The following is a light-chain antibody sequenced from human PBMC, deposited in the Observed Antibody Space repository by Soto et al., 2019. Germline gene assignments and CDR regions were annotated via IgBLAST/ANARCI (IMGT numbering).Light chain of an antibody. V-gene: IGKV1-39*01. CDR2: AAY. J-gene: IGKJ1*01. CDR1: QSIRRY. Sequence: IQMTQSPSSLSASVGVRVTISCRASQSIRRYLNWYQQKPGKAPILLIYAAYTLQSGVPSRFSGSGSGTDFTLTITSLQPEDSATYYCQQGNSTPGTFGQGTKVDIK. CDR3: QQGNSTPGT.